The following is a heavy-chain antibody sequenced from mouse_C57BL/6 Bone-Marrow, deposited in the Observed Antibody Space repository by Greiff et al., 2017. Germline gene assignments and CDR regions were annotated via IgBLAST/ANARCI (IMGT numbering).Heavy chain of an antibody. V-gene: IGHV1-69*01. J-gene: IGHJ2*01. Sequence: QVQLKQPGAELVMPGASVKLSCKASGYTFTSYWMHWVKQRPGQGLEWIGEIDPSDSYTNYNQKFKGKSTLTVDKSSSTAYMQLSSLTSEDSAVYYCARTSDGYYRYWGQGNTLTVSA. CDR2: IDPSDSYT. CDR3: ARTSDGYYRY. CDR1: GYTFTSYW. D-gene: IGHD2-3*01.